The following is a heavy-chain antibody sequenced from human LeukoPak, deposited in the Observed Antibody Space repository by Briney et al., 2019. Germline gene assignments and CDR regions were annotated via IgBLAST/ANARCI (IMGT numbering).Heavy chain of an antibody. J-gene: IGHJ4*02. CDR1: GFTFSGYW. D-gene: IGHD1-26*01. CDR3: ARDKAVGPTLLDY. Sequence: GESLRLFCAASGFTFSGYWMSWVRQAPGKGLEWVANIKQDGSEKYFVDSVGGRFTISRDNAKNSLYLEMNSLRAEDTAVYYCARDKAVGPTLLDYWGQGTLVTVSS. CDR2: IKQDGSEK. V-gene: IGHV3-7*01.